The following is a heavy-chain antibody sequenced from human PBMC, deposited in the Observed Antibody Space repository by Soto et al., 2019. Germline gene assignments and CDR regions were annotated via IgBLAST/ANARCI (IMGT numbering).Heavy chain of an antibody. J-gene: IGHJ6*02. CDR2: ISYDGSNK. V-gene: IGHV3-30-3*01. CDR1: GFTFSSYA. CDR3: AREWFGESGYYYGMDV. Sequence: PGGSLRLSCAASGFTFSSYAMHWVRQAPGKGLEWVAVISYDGSNKYYADSVKGRFTISRDNSKNTLYLQMNSLRAEDTAVYYCAREWFGESGYYYGMDVWGQGTTVTVSS. D-gene: IGHD3-10*01.